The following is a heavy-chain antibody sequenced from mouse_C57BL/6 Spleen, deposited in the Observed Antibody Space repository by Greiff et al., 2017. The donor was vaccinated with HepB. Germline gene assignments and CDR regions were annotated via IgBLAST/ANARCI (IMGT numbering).Heavy chain of an antibody. CDR3: ARSDYDYSWFAY. Sequence: VQLQQPGAELVMPGASVKLSCKASGYTFTSYWMHWVKQRPGQGLEWIGEIDPSDSYTNYNQKFKGKSTLTVDKSSSTAYMQLSSLTSEDSAVYYCARSDYDYSWFAYWGQGTLVTVSA. J-gene: IGHJ3*01. D-gene: IGHD2-4*01. CDR1: GYTFTSYW. V-gene: IGHV1-69*01. CDR2: IDPSDSYT.